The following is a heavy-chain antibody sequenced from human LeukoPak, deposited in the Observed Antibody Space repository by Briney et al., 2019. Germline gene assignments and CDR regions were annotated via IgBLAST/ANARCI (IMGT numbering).Heavy chain of an antibody. Sequence: SETLSLTCAVYGGSFSGYYWSWIRKPPGKGLEWIGEINHSGSTNYNPSLKSRVTISVDTSKNQFSLKLSSVTAADTAVYYCATKVLLKTWDYWGQGTLVTVSS. CDR1: GGSFSGYY. CDR3: ATKVLLKTWDY. CDR2: INHSGST. J-gene: IGHJ4*02. V-gene: IGHV4-34*01. D-gene: IGHD3-10*01.